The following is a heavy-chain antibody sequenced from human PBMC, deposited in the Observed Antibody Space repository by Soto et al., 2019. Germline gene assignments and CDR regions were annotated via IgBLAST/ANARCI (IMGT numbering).Heavy chain of an antibody. J-gene: IGHJ1*01. D-gene: IGHD6-19*01. CDR1: GFNFNEYT. CDR3: VPSRKASAWTFGR. Sequence: EVQLVESGGVVVQPGGSLRLSCAASGFNFNEYTMHWVRQAPGRGLEWVSLITSDGSNTYYADSVRGRFTISRDNSDNSLYLQINSLRTEDTALYYCVPSRKASAWTFGRWGQGTLVTVSS. CDR2: ITSDGSNT. V-gene: IGHV3-43*01.